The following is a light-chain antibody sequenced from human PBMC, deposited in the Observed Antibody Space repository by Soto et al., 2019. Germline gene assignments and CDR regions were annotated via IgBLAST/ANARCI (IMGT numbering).Light chain of an antibody. CDR2: DTS. CDR1: QFLSSY. CDR3: HQRNK. Sequence: ELLLTQSPATLSLSPGKSSPLSCRASQFLSSYLAWYQQIPGQPPRLLIYDTSNRVTGIPARFSGSRSGTDFTLTISSLEPEDFAVYFCHQRNKFGQGTLLEI. V-gene: IGKV3-11*01. J-gene: IGKJ5*01.